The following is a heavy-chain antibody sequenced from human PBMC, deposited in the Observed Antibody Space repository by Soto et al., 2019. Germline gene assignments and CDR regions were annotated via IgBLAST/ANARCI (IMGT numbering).Heavy chain of an antibody. V-gene: IGHV4-34*01. CDR3: ARWKVSVPAAMPGYYYYYYYMDV. D-gene: IGHD2-2*01. CDR1: GGSFSGYY. Sequence: SETLSLTCAVYGGSFSGYYWSWIRQPPGKGLEWIGEINHSGSTNYNPSLKSRVTISVDTPKNQFSLKLSSVTAADTAVYYCARWKVSVPAAMPGYYYYYYYMDVWGKGTKVTVSS. CDR2: INHSGST. J-gene: IGHJ6*03.